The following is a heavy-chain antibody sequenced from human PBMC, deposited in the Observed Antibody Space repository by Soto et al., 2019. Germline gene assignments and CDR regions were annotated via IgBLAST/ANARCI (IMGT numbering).Heavy chain of an antibody. CDR1: VGTFSSYA. CDR3: ARTYDSSGYYIEDFDY. Sequence: SVKVSCKASVGTFSSYAISWVRQAPGQGLEWMGGIIPIFGTANYAQKFQGRVTITADESTSTAYMELSSLRSEDTAVYYCARTYDSSGYYIEDFDYWGQGTLVTVSS. D-gene: IGHD3-22*01. V-gene: IGHV1-69*13. J-gene: IGHJ4*02. CDR2: IIPIFGTA.